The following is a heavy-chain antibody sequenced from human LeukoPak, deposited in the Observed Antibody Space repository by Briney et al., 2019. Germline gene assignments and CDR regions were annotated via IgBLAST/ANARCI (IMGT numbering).Heavy chain of an antibody. CDR2: ISAYNGNK. V-gene: IGHV1-18*01. Sequence: GASVKVSCKASGYTFTSYGISWVRQAPGQGREWMGWISAYNGNKNYAQKLQSRVTMTTDTSTSTAYMELRSLRSDDTAVYYCARVRWELFPLDYWGQGTLVTVSS. J-gene: IGHJ4*02. CDR1: GYTFTSYG. CDR3: ARVRWELFPLDY. D-gene: IGHD1-26*01.